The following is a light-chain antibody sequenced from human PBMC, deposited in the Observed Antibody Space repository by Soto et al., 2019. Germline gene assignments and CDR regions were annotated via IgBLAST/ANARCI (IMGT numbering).Light chain of an antibody. J-gene: IGLJ1*01. Sequence: QSVLTQPASVSGSPGQSITISCTGTSSDIGGYNYVSWYQQHPGKAPKLMIYEVSNRPSGVSNRFSGSKSGNTASLTISGLQAEDEADYYCSSYTSSNTLVFGTGTEVTVL. CDR3: SSYTSSNTLV. CDR1: SSDIGGYNY. CDR2: EVS. V-gene: IGLV2-14*01.